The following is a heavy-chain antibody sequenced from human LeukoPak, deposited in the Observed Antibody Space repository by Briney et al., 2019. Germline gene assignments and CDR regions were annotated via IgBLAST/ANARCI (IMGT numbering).Heavy chain of an antibody. CDR1: GFTFNSYA. D-gene: IGHD3-22*01. V-gene: IGHV3-33*01. CDR2: IWYDGSNK. Sequence: GGSLRLSCAASGFTFNSYAMHWDRQAPGKGLEWVAFIWYDGSNKYYADSVKGRFTFSRDNSKNTVYLQMNSLRAEDTAVYYCGRDERGYYNSSGFYGAIDFWGQGTLVTVSS. J-gene: IGHJ4*02. CDR3: GRDERGYYNSSGFYGAIDF.